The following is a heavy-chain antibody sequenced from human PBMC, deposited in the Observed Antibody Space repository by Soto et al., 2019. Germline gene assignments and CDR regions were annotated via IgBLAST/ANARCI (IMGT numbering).Heavy chain of an antibody. Sequence: GASVKVSCKASGYTFTSYGLNWVRRAPGQGLEWMGRIASHDGSTVSAQSFQGRLILTRDTFTNTAYLELGALTSDDTGLYFCWRNDGDDSTNFWGQGTLVTVSS. V-gene: IGHV1-18*04. J-gene: IGHJ4*02. D-gene: IGHD3-22*01. CDR3: WRNDGDDSTNF. CDR1: GYTFTSYG. CDR2: IASHDGST.